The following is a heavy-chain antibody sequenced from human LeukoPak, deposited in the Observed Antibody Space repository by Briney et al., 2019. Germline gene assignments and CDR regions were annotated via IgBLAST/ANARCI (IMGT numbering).Heavy chain of an antibody. CDR1: GFTLSNYW. Sequence: GGSLRLSCAASGFTLSNYWIHWVRQAPGKGLVWVSRIDNAGSITTYADSVKGRFTISRDNAENTLYLQMNSLRAEDTAVYYCASLPEYYGDVDYWGQGTLVTVSS. CDR2: IDNAGSIT. J-gene: IGHJ4*02. V-gene: IGHV3-74*03. CDR3: ASLPEYYGDVDY. D-gene: IGHD4-17*01.